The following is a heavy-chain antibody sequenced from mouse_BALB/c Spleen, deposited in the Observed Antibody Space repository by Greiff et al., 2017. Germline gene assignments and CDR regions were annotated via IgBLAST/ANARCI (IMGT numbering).Heavy chain of an antibody. CDR2: IAPGSGST. V-gene: IGHV1S41*01. J-gene: IGHJ4*01. Sequence: DLVKPGASVKLSCKASGYTFTSYWINWLKQRPGQGLEWIGRIAPGSGSTYYNEMFKGKATLTVDTSSSTAYIQLSSLSSEDSAVYFCARKGRENAMDYWGQGTSVTVSS. CDR3: ARKGRENAMDY. CDR1: GYTFTSYW. D-gene: IGHD1-1*01.